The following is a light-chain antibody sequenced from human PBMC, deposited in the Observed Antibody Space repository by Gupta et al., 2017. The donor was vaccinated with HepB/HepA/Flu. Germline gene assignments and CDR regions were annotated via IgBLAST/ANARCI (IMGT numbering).Light chain of an antibody. CDR2: DVS. CDR3: SSERRSGTLVI. Sequence: QSALTQPASVSGSPGQSITISCTGTSSDVGGYNYVSWYQQYPGKVPKLIIYDVSNRPSGVANRFSGSKSGNTASLTIAGLQTEDEADYYCSSERRSGTLVIFGGGTRLTVL. V-gene: IGLV2-14*03. J-gene: IGLJ2*01. CDR1: SSDVGGYNY.